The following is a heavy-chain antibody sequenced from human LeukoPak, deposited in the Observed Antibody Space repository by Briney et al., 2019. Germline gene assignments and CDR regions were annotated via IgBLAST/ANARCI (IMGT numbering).Heavy chain of an antibody. V-gene: IGHV1-69*05. CDR2: IIPIFGTA. D-gene: IGHD3-22*01. CDR3: ARDLSSGYHGY. Sequence: SVKVSCKASGGTFSSYAISWVRQAPGQGLEWMGGIIPIFGTANYAQRFQGRVTITTDESTSTAYMEPSSLRSEDTAVYYCARDLSSGYHGYWGQGTLVTVSS. J-gene: IGHJ4*02. CDR1: GGTFSSYA.